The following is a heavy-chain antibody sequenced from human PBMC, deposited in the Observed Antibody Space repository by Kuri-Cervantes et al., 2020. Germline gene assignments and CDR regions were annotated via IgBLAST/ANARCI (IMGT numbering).Heavy chain of an antibody. CDR1: GFTFSSYW. V-gene: IGHV3-74*01. CDR3: ARAGVGAKFDF. D-gene: IGHD1-26*01. CDR2: INSDGSST. J-gene: IGHJ4*02. Sequence: GESLKISCAASGFTFSSYWMSWVRQAPGKGLVWVSRINSDGSSTSYADSVKGRFTISRDNAKNTLYLQMNTLRAEDTALYYCARAGVGAKFDFWGQGTLVTVSS.